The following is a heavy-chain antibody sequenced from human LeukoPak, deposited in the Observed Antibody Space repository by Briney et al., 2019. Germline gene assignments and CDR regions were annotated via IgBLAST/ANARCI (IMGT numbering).Heavy chain of an antibody. CDR1: GYTFTSYY. CDR2: INPSGGST. D-gene: IGHD2-15*01. V-gene: IGHV1-46*01. Sequence: ASVKVSRKASGYTFTSYYMHWVRQAPGQGLEWMGIINPSGGSTSYAQKFQGRVTMTRDMSTSTVYMELSSLRSEDTAVYYCARAYGDCSGGSCDDAFDIWGQGTMVTVSS. J-gene: IGHJ3*02. CDR3: ARAYGDCSGGSCDDAFDI.